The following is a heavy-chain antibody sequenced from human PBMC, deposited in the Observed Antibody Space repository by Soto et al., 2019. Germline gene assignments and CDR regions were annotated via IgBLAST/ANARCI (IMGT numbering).Heavy chain of an antibody. CDR3: ARGQKLLWFGEHLDY. CDR1: GGSISSGDYY. CDR2: IYYSGST. Sequence: PSETLSLTCTVSGGSISSGDYYWSWIRQPPGKGLEWIGYIYYSGSTYYNPSLKSRVTISVDTSKNQFSLKLSSVTAADTAVYYCARGQKLLWFGEHLDYWGQGTLVTSPQ. V-gene: IGHV4-30-4*01. D-gene: IGHD3-10*01. J-gene: IGHJ4*02.